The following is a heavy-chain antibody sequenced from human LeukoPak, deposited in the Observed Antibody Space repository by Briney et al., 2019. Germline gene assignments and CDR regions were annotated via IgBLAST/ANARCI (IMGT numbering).Heavy chain of an antibody. V-gene: IGHV1-18*04. CDR1: GYTFTSYY. CDR2: ISAYNGNT. D-gene: IGHD1-26*01. CDR3: ARVRSGSHRGLFDY. Sequence: ASVKVSCKASGYTFTSYYMHWVRQAPGQGLEWMGWISAYNGNTNYAQKLQGRVTMTTDTSTSTAYMELRSLRSDDTAVYYCARVRSGSHRGLFDYWGRGTLVTVSS. J-gene: IGHJ4*02.